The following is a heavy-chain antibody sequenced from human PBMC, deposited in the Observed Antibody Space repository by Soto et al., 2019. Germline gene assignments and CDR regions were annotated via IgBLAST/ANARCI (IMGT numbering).Heavy chain of an antibody. D-gene: IGHD5-12*01. J-gene: IGHJ4*02. CDR3: ARGDGYNYYFDY. CDR1: GLTVSSNF. V-gene: IGHV3-53*01. Sequence: GGSLRLSCAASGLTVSSNFMSWVRQAPGKGLEWVSIIYNDGSTYYVDSVKGRFTISRDNSKNTLYPQMNGLRAEDTAVYYCARGDGYNYYFDYWGQGTLVTVSS. CDR2: IYNDGST.